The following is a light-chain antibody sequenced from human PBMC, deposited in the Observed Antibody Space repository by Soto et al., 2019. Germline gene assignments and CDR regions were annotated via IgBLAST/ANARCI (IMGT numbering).Light chain of an antibody. Sequence: EIVMKQSPATLSVSPGERATLSCRASRSVSSNLAWYQQKPGQAPSLLIYGASTRATGIPARFSGSGSGTEFTLTISSLQSEDFALYYCQQYNNWPAITFGQGTRLEIK. CDR1: RSVSSN. CDR2: GAS. CDR3: QQYNNWPAIT. V-gene: IGKV3D-15*01. J-gene: IGKJ5*01.